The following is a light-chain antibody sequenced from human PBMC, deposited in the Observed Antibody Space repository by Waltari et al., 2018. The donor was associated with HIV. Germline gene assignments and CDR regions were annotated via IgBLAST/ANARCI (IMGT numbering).Light chain of an antibody. Sequence: EIVLTQSPATLSLSPGERATLSCRASRSISTFLAWYQQKPGQAPRLLIYAASNRATGIPARFSGSGSGTDFTLTISSLEPEDFAVYYCQQRSNWPAFGGGTKVEI. V-gene: IGKV3-11*01. J-gene: IGKJ4*01. CDR2: AAS. CDR1: RSISTF. CDR3: QQRSNWPA.